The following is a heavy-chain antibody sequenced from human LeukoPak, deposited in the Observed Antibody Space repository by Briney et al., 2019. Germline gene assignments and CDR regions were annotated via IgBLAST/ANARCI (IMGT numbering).Heavy chain of an antibody. V-gene: IGHV4-59*01. J-gene: IGHJ4*02. CDR1: GGSISSYY. CDR3: ARDSSSWPGVFDY. CDR2: IYYSGST. Sequence: PSGTLSLTCTVSGGSISSYYWSWIRQPPGKGLEWIGYIYYSGSTNYNPSLKSRVTISVDTSKNQFSLKLSSVTAADTAVYYCARDSSSWPGVFDYWGQGTLVTVSS. D-gene: IGHD6-13*01.